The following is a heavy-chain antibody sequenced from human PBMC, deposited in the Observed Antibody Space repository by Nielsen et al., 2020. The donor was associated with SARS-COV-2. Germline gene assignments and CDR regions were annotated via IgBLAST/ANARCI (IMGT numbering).Heavy chain of an antibody. Sequence: GESLKISCEASGYRFTSYWIAWVRQMPGKGLEWGGIIYPGDSDTRYSQSFQDQVTISADTSVSTAYLQWASLTASDTSIYYCARHGYCSNTTCSIDVWVKGTTVTVS. J-gene: IGHJ6*03. CDR2: IYPGDSDT. CDR1: GYRFTSYW. V-gene: IGHV5-51*01. D-gene: IGHD2-2*03. CDR3: ARHGYCSNTTCSIDV.